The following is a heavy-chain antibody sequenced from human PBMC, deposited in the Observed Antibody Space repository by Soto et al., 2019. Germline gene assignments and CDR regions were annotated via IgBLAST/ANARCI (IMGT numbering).Heavy chain of an antibody. J-gene: IGHJ4*02. CDR2: ISGSGGST. D-gene: IGHD3-22*01. CDR1: GFTFSSYA. Sequence: GGSLRLSCADSGFTFSSYAMSWVRQAPGKGLEWVSAISGSGGSTYYADSVKGRFTISRDNSKNTLYLQMNSLRAEDTAVYYCAKPRVGDYYDSSGYYSDYWGQGTLVTVSS. V-gene: IGHV3-23*01. CDR3: AKPRVGDYYDSSGYYSDY.